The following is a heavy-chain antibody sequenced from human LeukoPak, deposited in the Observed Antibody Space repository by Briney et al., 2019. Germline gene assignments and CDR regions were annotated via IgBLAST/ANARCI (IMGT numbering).Heavy chain of an antibody. V-gene: IGHV3-48*01. CDR1: GFTFSSYS. D-gene: IGHD3-10*01. J-gene: IGHJ5*02. CDR2: ISSSSSTI. CDR3: ARAACYYGSGSYSGTLNWFDP. Sequence: GGSLRLSCAASGFTFSSYSMNWVRQAPGKGLEWVSYISSSSSTIYYADSVKGRFTISRDNAKNSLYLQMNSLRAEDTAVYYCARAACYYGSGSYSGTLNWFDPWGQGTLVTVSS.